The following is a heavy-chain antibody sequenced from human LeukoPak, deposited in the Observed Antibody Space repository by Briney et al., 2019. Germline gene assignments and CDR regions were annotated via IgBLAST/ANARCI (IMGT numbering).Heavy chain of an antibody. V-gene: IGHV3-74*01. CDR2: INGDGSIT. CDR3: ATNSGYDFNY. D-gene: IGHD5-12*01. J-gene: IGHJ4*02. Sequence: GGSLRLSCAASGFTFSNYWMHWVRRAPGKGLVWVSRINGDGSITTYADSVQGRFTISRDNAKKTLYLQVNSLRAEDTAMYYCATNSGYDFNYWGQGSLVTVSS. CDR1: GFTFSNYW.